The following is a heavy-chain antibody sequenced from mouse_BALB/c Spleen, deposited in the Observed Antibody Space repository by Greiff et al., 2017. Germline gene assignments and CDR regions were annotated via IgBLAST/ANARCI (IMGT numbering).Heavy chain of an antibody. D-gene: IGHD2-4*01. Sequence: VQLQQSGAELVRSGASVKLSCTASGFNIKDTYMHWVKQRPEQGLEWIGRIDPANGNTKYDPKFQGKATITADTSSNTAYLQLSSLTSEDTAVYYCARSTMITNYAMDYWGQGTSVTVSS. CDR2: IDPANGNT. V-gene: IGHV14-3*02. CDR3: ARSTMITNYAMDY. J-gene: IGHJ4*01. CDR1: GFNIKDTY.